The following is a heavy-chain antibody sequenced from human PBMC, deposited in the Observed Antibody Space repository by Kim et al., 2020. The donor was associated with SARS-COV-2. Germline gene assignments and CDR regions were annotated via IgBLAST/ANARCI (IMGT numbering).Heavy chain of an antibody. D-gene: IGHD3-10*02. Sequence: GGSLRLSCTASGFTFSSYWMHWVRQAPGKGLVWVSRINSDGSSTSYADSVKGRFTISRDNAKNTLYLQMNSLRAEDTAVYYCARGDVRGVSYDYWGQGTLVTVSS. CDR3: ARGDVRGVSYDY. V-gene: IGHV3-74*01. CDR2: INSDGSST. CDR1: GFTFSSYW. J-gene: IGHJ4*02.